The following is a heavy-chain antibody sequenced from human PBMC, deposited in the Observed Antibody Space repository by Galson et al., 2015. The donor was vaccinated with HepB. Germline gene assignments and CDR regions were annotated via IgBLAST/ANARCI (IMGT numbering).Heavy chain of an antibody. D-gene: IGHD2-21*01. CDR1: GFTFSNYD. CDR3: VRGIPGGFDH. Sequence: SLRLSCAASGFTFSNYDLHWVRQVTGKGLEWVSGIHAAGDTYYAFSVKGRFFVSREDARDSLYLQMNSLRAGDTAVYYCVRGIPGGFDHWGQGALVTVSS. J-gene: IGHJ4*02. CDR2: IHAAGDT. V-gene: IGHV3-13*01.